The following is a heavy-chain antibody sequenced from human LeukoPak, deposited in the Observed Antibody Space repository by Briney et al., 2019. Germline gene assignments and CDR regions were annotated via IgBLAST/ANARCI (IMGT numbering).Heavy chain of an antibody. V-gene: IGHV4-59*01. Sequence: AETLSLTCTVSGGSISSYYWSWIRQPPGKGLEWIGYIYYSGSTNYNPSLKSRVTISVDTSKNQFSLKLSSVTAADTAVYYCARPAYLGIVGATDGAFDIWGQGTMVTVSS. CDR2: IYYSGST. CDR1: GGSISSYY. J-gene: IGHJ3*02. CDR3: ARPAYLGIVGATDGAFDI. D-gene: IGHD1-26*01.